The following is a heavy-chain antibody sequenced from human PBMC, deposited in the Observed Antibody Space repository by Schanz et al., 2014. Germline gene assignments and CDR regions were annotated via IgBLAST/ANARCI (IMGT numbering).Heavy chain of an antibody. J-gene: IGHJ3*02. V-gene: IGHV3-23*04. CDR3: AKGRFGELSAVDI. CDR2: FDAHDGRA. Sequence: EVQLVESGGGLVQPGGSLRLSCAASGFIFGSSVMAWVRQAPGKGLEWVSGFDAHDGRAYYADSAKGRFTISRDNSKSTLYVEMNSLRVEDTAVYYCAKGRFGELSAVDIWGQGTMVTVSS. D-gene: IGHD3-10*01. CDR1: GFIFGSSV.